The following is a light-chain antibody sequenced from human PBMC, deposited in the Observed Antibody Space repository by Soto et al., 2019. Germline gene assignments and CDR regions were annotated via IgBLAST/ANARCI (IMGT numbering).Light chain of an antibody. V-gene: IGKV3-20*01. Sequence: EIALTQSPGTLSLSPGERATLSCRASQSVSSSYLAWYQQKPGQAPRLLIYGASSRATGIPDRFSGSGSGTDFTLTISRLEPEDFAVYYCQQYGSLLTFGGGTKVDI. J-gene: IGKJ4*01. CDR2: GAS. CDR3: QQYGSLLT. CDR1: QSVSSSY.